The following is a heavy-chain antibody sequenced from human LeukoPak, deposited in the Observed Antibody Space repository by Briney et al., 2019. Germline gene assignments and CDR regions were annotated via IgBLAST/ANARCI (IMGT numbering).Heavy chain of an antibody. V-gene: IGHV3-7*05. Sequence: GESLRLSCAASGFIFSSHWMSWVRQAPGKGLEWVANIKQDGSERYSVDSVKGRFTISRDNAKNSLCLQMNSLRAEDTAVYYCAKVSKPPYPGYYYGMDVWGQGTTVTVSS. J-gene: IGHJ6*02. CDR1: GFIFSSHW. CDR2: IKQDGSER. D-gene: IGHD5/OR15-5a*01. CDR3: AKVSKPPYPGYYYGMDV.